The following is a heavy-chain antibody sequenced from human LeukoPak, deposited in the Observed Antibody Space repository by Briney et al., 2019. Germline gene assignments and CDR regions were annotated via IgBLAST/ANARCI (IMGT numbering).Heavy chain of an antibody. CDR2: IWYDGSNK. V-gene: IGHV3-33*01. Sequence: GGSLRLSCAASGFTFSSYGMHWVRQAPGKGLEWVAVIWYDGSNKYYAGSVKGRFTISRDNSKNTLYLQMNSLRAEDTAVYYCARSWNYVGIDYWGQGTLVTVSS. J-gene: IGHJ4*02. CDR1: GFTFSSYG. CDR3: ARSWNYVGIDY. D-gene: IGHD1-7*01.